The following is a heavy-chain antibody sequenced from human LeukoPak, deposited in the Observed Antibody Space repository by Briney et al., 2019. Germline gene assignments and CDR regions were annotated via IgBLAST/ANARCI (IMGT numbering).Heavy chain of an antibody. CDR3: AMDGSDFFDY. D-gene: IGHD2-2*03. J-gene: IGHJ4*02. V-gene: IGHV3-23*01. CDR2: VGGTGGRT. CDR1: GFTFSTYK. Sequence: GGSLRLSCAASGFTFSTYKMNWGRQAPGKGLEWVSAVGGTGGRTYYADFVKGRFTIYRDNSKNTLYLQMNSLRADDTAVYYCAMDGSDFFDYWGQGTLVTVSS.